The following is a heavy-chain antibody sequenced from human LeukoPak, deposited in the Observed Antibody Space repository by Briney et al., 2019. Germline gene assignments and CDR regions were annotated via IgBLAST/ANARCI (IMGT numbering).Heavy chain of an antibody. CDR3: ARDRPNRDGYNRPYYHYYGMDV. V-gene: IGHV1-46*01. J-gene: IGHJ6*02. CDR1: GYTFTSYY. D-gene: IGHD5-24*01. Sequence: ASVKVSCKASGYTFTSYYMHWVRQAPGQGLEWMGIINPSGGSTSYAQKFQGRVTMTRDTSTSTVYMELSSLRSEDTAVYYCARDRPNRDGYNRPYYHYYGMDVWGQGTTVTVSS. CDR2: INPSGGST.